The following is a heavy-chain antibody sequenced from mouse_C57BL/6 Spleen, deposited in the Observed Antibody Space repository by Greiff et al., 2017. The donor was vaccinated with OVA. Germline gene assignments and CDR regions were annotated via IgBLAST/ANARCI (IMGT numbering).Heavy chain of an antibody. V-gene: IGHV5-4*01. Sequence: EVKLVESGGGLVKPGGSLKLSCAASGFTFSSYAMSWVRQTPEKRLEWVATISDGGSYTYYPDNVKGRFTISRDNAKNNLYLQMSHLKSEDTAMYYCARDGGITGDYAMDYWGQGTSVTVSS. CDR3: ARDGGITGDYAMDY. CDR1: GFTFSSYA. J-gene: IGHJ4*01. CDR2: ISDGGSYT. D-gene: IGHD2-4*01.